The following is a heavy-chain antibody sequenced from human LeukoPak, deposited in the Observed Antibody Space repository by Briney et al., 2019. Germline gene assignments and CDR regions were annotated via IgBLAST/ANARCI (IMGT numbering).Heavy chain of an antibody. CDR2: IKQDGSEK. V-gene: IGHV3-7*01. Sequence: GGSLRLSCAASGFTLSSYWMSWVRQGPGKGLEWVANIKQDGSEKYYVDSVEGRFTISRDNAKNSLFLQMNNLRAEDTAVYYCATSSTARGGTDYWGQGTLATVSS. J-gene: IGHJ4*02. D-gene: IGHD2-21*02. CDR1: GFTLSSYW. CDR3: ATSSTARGGTDY.